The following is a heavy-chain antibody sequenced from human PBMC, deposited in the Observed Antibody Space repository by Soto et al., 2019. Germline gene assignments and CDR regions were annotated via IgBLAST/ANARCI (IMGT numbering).Heavy chain of an antibody. J-gene: IGHJ6*02. CDR1: GGTFSSSA. D-gene: IGHD2-15*01. Sequence: QVQLVQSGAEMKEPGSSVKVSCKTSGGTFSSSAISWLRQAPGHGLEWMGGIIPLFRTPDYAQKFQGRVTNAADESTTPAYMELRSPRSEDTAVYYGASDTDRLQLGGDDYSILDLWGQGTTITVSS. V-gene: IGHV1-69*12. CDR3: ASDTDRLQLGGDDYSILDL. CDR2: IIPLFRTP.